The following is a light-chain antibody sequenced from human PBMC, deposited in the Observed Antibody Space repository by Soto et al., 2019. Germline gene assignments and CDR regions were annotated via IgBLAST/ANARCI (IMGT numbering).Light chain of an antibody. CDR3: QQDGRSPMFT. J-gene: IGKJ2*01. V-gene: IGKV3-20*01. CDR2: GAS. Sequence: EMVLTQSPGTLSLSPGERATLSCRASQSVSSNYLAWYQQKPGQAPRLLIYGASRGAAGIPDRFSGSGSGTDFTLSISRLELEDFGVYFCQQDGRSPMFTFGQGTKVEVK. CDR1: QSVSSNY.